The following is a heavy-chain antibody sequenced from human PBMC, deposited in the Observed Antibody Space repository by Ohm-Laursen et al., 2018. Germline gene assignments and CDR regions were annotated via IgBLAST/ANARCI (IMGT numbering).Heavy chain of an antibody. CDR3: AKTRYFSRGSCDFDY. CDR1: GFTFSSYA. Sequence: SLRLSCAASGFTFSSYAMSWVRQAPEKGLEWVSGLSGSGHDTYYTGSVKGRFTISRDNSKNTLYLQMNGLRAEDTAVYYCAKTRYFSRGSCDFDYWGQGTLVTVSS. D-gene: IGHD2-15*01. J-gene: IGHJ4*02. CDR2: LSGSGHDT. V-gene: IGHV3-23*01.